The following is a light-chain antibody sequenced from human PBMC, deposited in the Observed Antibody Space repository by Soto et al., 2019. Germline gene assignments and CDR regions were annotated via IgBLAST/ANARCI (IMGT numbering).Light chain of an antibody. J-gene: IGKJ4*01. CDR2: AAS. CDR1: QGISTF. Sequence: DIQMTQSPSSLSTSVGYRVTITCRASQGISTFLNWYQQKPGKAPRLLIYAASRLQSGVPARFSGSGVETDFTLTITSLQPEDFGIYYCQQSYALVRTFGGRTKVDIK. V-gene: IGKV1-39*01. CDR3: QQSYALVRT.